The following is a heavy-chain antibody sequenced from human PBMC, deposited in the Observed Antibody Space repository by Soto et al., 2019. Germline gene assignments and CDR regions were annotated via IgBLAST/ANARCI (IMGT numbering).Heavy chain of an antibody. CDR2: ISSSGGST. CDR3: AKYQPMTQPRPYFDY. CDR1: GFTFSSYA. J-gene: IGHJ4*02. Sequence: EVQLLESGGDLIQPGGSLRLSCAASGFTFSSYAMSWVRQAPGKGLGWVSAISSSGGSTFYADSVKCRFTISRDNSRNTLYLQMNSLRAEDTAIYYCAKYQPMTQPRPYFDYWGQGNLVTVSS. V-gene: IGHV3-23*01. D-gene: IGHD3-22*01.